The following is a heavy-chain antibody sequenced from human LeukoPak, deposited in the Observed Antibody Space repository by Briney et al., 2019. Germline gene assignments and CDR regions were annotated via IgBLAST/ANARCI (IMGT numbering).Heavy chain of an antibody. D-gene: IGHD3-10*01. Sequence: GGSLRLSCAASGFTVSSNYMSWVRQAPGKGLEWVSVIYSGGSTYYADSVKGRFTISRDNSKNTLYLQMNSLRAEDTAVYYCARTMVRGVNEAFDIWGQGTMVTVSS. J-gene: IGHJ3*02. CDR1: GFTVSSNY. CDR2: IYSGGST. V-gene: IGHV3-53*01. CDR3: ARTMVRGVNEAFDI.